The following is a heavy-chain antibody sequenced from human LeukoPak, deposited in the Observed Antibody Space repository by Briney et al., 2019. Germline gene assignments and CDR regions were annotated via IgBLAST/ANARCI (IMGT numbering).Heavy chain of an antibody. V-gene: IGHV3-23*01. CDR1: GFTFSNFG. D-gene: IGHD2/OR15-2a*01. Sequence: GGTLRLSCAASGFTFSNFGMSWVRQTPGKGLEWVSGISASAGSTYYADSVEGRFTVSRDNSKNMLYLQMNSLRVEDTAVYYCAKGTEYYPFDYWGQGSLVTVSS. CDR3: AKGTEYYPFDY. CDR2: ISASAGST. J-gene: IGHJ4*02.